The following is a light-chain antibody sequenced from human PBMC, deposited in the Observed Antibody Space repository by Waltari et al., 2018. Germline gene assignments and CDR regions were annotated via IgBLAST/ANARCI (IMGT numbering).Light chain of an antibody. CDR2: GSS. CDR1: QDISNY. V-gene: IGKV1-33*01. Sequence: DIQMTQSPSSLSTSVGDRVTITCQASQDISNYLNWYQQKPGKAPKLLIYGSSNLETGVPSTFSGIGSGTDFTFTISSLQPEDIAIYYCQQYDSLPITFGQGTRLEIK. J-gene: IGKJ5*01. CDR3: QQYDSLPIT.